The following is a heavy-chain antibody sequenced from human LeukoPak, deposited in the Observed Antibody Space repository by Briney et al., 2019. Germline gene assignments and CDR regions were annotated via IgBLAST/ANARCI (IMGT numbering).Heavy chain of an antibody. CDR1: GFSFRNYG. V-gene: IGHV3-7*01. D-gene: IGHD3-22*01. Sequence: PGGSLRLSCAASGFSFRNYGMHWVRQAPGKGLEWVANIKQDGSEKYYVDSVKGRFTISRDNAKNSLYLQMNSLRAEDTAVYYCARDAHYYDSSGYYYYFDYWGQGTLVTVSS. CDR2: IKQDGSEK. J-gene: IGHJ4*02. CDR3: ARDAHYYDSSGYYYYFDY.